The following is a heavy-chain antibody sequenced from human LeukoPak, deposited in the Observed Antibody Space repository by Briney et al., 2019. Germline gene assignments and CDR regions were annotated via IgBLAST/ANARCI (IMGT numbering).Heavy chain of an antibody. Sequence: PGGSLRLSCAASGFTFSTYWMSWVRQAPGKGLEWVSAISGSGGSTYYADSVKGRLTISRDNSKNTLYLQMNSLRAEDTAVYYCAKIPAAPGAWGQGTLVTVSS. CDR3: AKIPAAPGA. D-gene: IGHD2-2*01. CDR1: GFTFSTYW. J-gene: IGHJ4*02. CDR2: ISGSGGST. V-gene: IGHV3-23*01.